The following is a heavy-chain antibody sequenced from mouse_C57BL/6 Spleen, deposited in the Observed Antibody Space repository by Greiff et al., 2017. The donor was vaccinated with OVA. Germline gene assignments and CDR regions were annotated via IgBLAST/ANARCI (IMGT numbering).Heavy chain of an antibody. CDR3: AVNYGILYYAMDD. D-gene: IGHD2-1*01. Sequence: VQLQQSDAELVKPGASVKISCKVSGYTFTDHTIHWMKQRPEQGLEWIGYIYPRDGSTKYNEKFKGKATLTADKSSSTDYMKLNSLTSEDSAVYFCAVNYGILYYAMDDWGQGTSVTVSS. J-gene: IGHJ4*01. CDR2: IYPRDGST. CDR1: GYTFTDHT. V-gene: IGHV1-78*01.